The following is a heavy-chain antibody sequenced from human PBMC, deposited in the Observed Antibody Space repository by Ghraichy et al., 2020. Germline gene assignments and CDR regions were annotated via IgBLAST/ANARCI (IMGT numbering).Heavy chain of an antibody. D-gene: IGHD3-10*01. J-gene: IGHJ6*02. CDR2: IYYSGST. CDR3: ARDRITMVRGVISKAYYYYGMDV. Sequence: ESLNISCTVSGGSISSYYWSWIRQPPGKGLEWIGYIYYSGSTNYNPSLKSRVTISVDTSKNQFSLKLSSVTAADTAVYYCARDRITMVRGVISKAYYYYGMDVWGQGTTVTVSS. V-gene: IGHV4-59*01. CDR1: GGSISSYY.